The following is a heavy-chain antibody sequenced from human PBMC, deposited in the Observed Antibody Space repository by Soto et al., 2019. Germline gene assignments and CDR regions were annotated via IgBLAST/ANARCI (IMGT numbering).Heavy chain of an antibody. V-gene: IGHV3-49*04. CDR3: TRGSGYYGSG. CDR1: GFTFGDYA. D-gene: IGHD3-10*01. CDR2: IRSKAYGGTT. Sequence: PGGSLRLSCTASGFTFGDYAMSWVRQAPGKGLEWVGFIRSKAYGGTTEYAASVKGRFTISRDDSKSIAYLQMNSLKTEDTAVYYCTRGSGYYGSGWGQGTLVTVSS. J-gene: IGHJ4*02.